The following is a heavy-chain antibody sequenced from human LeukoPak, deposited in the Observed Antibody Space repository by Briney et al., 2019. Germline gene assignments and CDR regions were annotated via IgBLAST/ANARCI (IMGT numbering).Heavy chain of an antibody. CDR1: GYTFTGYY. J-gene: IGHJ4*02. Sequence: ASVKVSCKASGYTFTGYYMHWVRQAPGQGLEWMGWMNPNSGNTGYAQKFQGRVTMTRNTSISTAYMELSSLRSEDTAVYYCARGLFPYLSSWYDPYDYWGQGTLVTVSS. D-gene: IGHD6-13*01. V-gene: IGHV1-8*02. CDR2: MNPNSGNT. CDR3: ARGLFPYLSSWYDPYDY.